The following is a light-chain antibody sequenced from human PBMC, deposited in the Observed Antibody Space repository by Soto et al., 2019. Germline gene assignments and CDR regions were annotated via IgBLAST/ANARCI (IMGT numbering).Light chain of an antibody. CDR1: QSLSSSY. J-gene: IGKJ1*01. V-gene: IGKV3-20*01. CDR3: QQYDHSPRT. Sequence: EIVLTQSPGTLSLSPGERATLSCRASQSLSSSYLAWYQQKPGQAPRILIYAASTRAPGIPDRFSGSGSGTDFTLTISRLEPEDFAVYYCQQYDHSPRTFGQGTKVEI. CDR2: AAS.